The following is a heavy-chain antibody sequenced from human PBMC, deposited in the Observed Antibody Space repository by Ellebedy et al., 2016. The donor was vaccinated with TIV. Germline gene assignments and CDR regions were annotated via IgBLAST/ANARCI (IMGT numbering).Heavy chain of an antibody. CDR1: GYTFTTYA. CDR2: INAGIGNT. Sequence: AASVKVSCKDSGYTFTTYAIHWARQAPGQRPEWMGWINAGIGNTKYSENFQGRVTITTDTSASSAYMELRSLRSEDTAVYYCARRFDIVTGSYPRGYYGLDIWGQGTTVTVSS. J-gene: IGHJ6*02. CDR3: ARRFDIVTGSYPRGYYGLDI. D-gene: IGHD3-9*01. V-gene: IGHV1-3*01.